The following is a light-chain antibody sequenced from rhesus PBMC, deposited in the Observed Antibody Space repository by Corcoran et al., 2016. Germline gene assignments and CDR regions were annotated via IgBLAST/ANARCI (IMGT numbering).Light chain of an antibody. J-gene: IGKJ1*01. Sequence: DIQMTQSPSSLSASVGDKVTITCHARQGISSWLAWYQQKPGKAPKPLIYAASSLQSGVPSMFIGSGSGTDYTLTISSLQPEDFATYDCQKYDELPGTFGQGTKVEIK. CDR3: QKYDELPGT. CDR1: QGISSW. CDR2: AAS. V-gene: IGKV1-19*01.